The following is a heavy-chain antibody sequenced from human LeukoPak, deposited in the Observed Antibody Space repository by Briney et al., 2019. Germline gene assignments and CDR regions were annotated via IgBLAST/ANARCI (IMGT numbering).Heavy chain of an antibody. D-gene: IGHD3-10*01. Sequence: PGGSLRLSCAASGFAFDDYAIYWVRRGPGKGLEYVSAISSNGGSTYYADSVKGRYTISRDNSKNTLHLQMSSLRAEDTAVYYCVGVRWFGGSNWFDPWGQGTLVTVSS. V-gene: IGHV3-64D*09. CDR1: GFAFDDYA. J-gene: IGHJ5*02. CDR2: ISSNGGST. CDR3: VGVRWFGGSNWFDP.